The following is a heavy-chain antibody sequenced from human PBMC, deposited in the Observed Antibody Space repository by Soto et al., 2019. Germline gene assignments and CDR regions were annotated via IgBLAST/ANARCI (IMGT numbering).Heavy chain of an antibody. Sequence: QVQLVQSGAEVKKPGASVKVSCKASGYTFTSYGISWVRQAPGQGLEWMGWISAYNGNTNYAQKLQGRVTMTTDTYTSTAYMEMRTLRADDTAVYYCARDFRAIVVVVAASPDALDIWGQGTMVTVSS. V-gene: IGHV1-18*01. J-gene: IGHJ3*02. D-gene: IGHD2-15*01. CDR3: ARDFRAIVVVVAASPDALDI. CDR1: GYTFTSYG. CDR2: ISAYNGNT.